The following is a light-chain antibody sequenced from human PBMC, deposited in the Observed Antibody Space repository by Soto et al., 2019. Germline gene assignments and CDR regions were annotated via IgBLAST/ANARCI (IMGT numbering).Light chain of an antibody. V-gene: IGKV1-12*01. CDR2: TAS. CDR3: QQTKNFPVT. J-gene: IGKJ4*01. CDR1: QGIGSW. Sequence: DIQMTQSQSFVSASIGDRVTITCRASQGIGSWLAWYQQVPGRAHRLLIFTASPFQAGVSSRFRGSGSGTDFTLTITSLQHEDFATYFCQQTKNFPVTFGEGTKLEIK.